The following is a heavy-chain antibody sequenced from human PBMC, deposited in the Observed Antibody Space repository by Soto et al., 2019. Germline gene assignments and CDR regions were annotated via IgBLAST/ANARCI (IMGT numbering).Heavy chain of an antibody. J-gene: IGHJ4*02. V-gene: IGHV1-18*01. CDR3: ESDRRYFDY. CDR1: GYTFTSYG. Sequence: ASVKVSCKASGYTFTSYGISWVRQAPGQGLEWMGWISAYNGNTNYAQKLQGRVTMTTDTSTRTAYMELRSLRSDDTALYYCESDRRYFDYCGQRSLVPVSA. CDR2: ISAYNGNT.